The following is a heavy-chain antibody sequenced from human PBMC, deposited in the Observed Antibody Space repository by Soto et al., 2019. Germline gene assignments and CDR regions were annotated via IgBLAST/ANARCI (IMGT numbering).Heavy chain of an antibody. D-gene: IGHD2-15*01. CDR3: ARWGYCSGGSCYNQNAFDI. CDR1: GGSISSYY. V-gene: IGHV4-59*01. J-gene: IGHJ3*02. CDR2: IYYSGST. Sequence: SETLSLTCTVSGGSISSYYWSWIRQPPGKGLEWIGYIYYSGSTNYNPSLKSRVTISVDTSKNQFSLKLSSVTAADTAVYYCARWGYCSGGSCYNQNAFDIWGQGTMVT.